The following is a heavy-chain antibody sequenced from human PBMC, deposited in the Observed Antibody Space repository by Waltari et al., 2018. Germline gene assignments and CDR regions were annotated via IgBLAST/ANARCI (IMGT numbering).Heavy chain of an antibody. Sequence: EVQLVESGGGLVKPGGYLRLSCAASGFTFSNAWMTWVRQVPGKGLEWVGHIKSKTDDGTTDHAAPVKGRFTISRDDSKNTLFLQMNSLKTEDTAVYYCATGTISYYYFMDVWGKGTTVTVSS. CDR1: GFTFSNAW. J-gene: IGHJ6*03. CDR3: ATGTISYYYFMDV. CDR2: IKSKTDDGTT. D-gene: IGHD3-10*01. V-gene: IGHV3-15*01.